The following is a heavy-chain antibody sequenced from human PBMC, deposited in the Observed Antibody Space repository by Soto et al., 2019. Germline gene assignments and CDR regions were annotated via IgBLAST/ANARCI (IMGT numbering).Heavy chain of an antibody. D-gene: IGHD4-4*01. CDR2: IYWDDDK. V-gene: IGHV2-5*02. Sequence: QITLKESGPTLVKPTQTLTLTCTFSGFSLSTSGVGVGWIRQPPGKALEWLALIYWDDDKRYSPSLKSRLTITKDSSKNHVVLTMTNMDPVDTATYDCAHRQTTVSWGTFDYWGQGTLVTVSS. J-gene: IGHJ4*02. CDR1: GFSLSTSGVG. CDR3: AHRQTTVSWGTFDY.